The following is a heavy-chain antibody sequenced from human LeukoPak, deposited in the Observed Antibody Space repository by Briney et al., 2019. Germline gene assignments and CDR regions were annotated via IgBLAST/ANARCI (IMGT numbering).Heavy chain of an antibody. CDR1: GYTFTSYG. CDR2: ISAYNGNT. CDR3: ARVRYSSSWYSFDY. J-gene: IGHJ4*02. D-gene: IGHD6-13*01. Sequence: ASVKVSCKASGYTFTSYGISWVRQAPGQGLEWMGWISAYNGNTNYAQTLQGRVTMTTDTSTSTAYMELRSLRSGETAVYYCARVRYSSSWYSFDYWGQGTLVTVSS. V-gene: IGHV1-18*01.